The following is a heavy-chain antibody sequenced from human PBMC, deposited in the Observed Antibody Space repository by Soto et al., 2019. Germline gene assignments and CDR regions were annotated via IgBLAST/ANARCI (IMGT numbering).Heavy chain of an antibody. Sequence: EVQLVDSGGGLVQPGGSLRLSCAASEFTFRSYWMHWVRQSPGKGLVWVSRISGDGSSTTYADSVRGRFTISRDNAKNTLYLQMNSLRAEDTAVYYCAGDSSGYSYDAFDIWGQGTMVTVSS. CDR3: AGDSSGYSYDAFDI. V-gene: IGHV3-74*01. J-gene: IGHJ3*02. D-gene: IGHD3-22*01. CDR2: ISGDGSST. CDR1: EFTFRSYW.